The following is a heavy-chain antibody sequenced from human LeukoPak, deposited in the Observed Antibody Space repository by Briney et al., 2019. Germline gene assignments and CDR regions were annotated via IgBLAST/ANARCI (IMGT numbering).Heavy chain of an antibody. CDR2: IYYSGST. CDR1: GGSISSYY. D-gene: IGHD1-1*01. Sequence: PSETLSLTCTVSGGSISSYYWSWIRQPPRKGLEWIGYIYYSGSTNYNPSLKSRVTISVDTSKNQFSLNLSSVTATDTAVYYCARTETTYYFDYWGQGTLVTVSS. CDR3: ARTETTYYFDY. V-gene: IGHV4-59*01. J-gene: IGHJ4*02.